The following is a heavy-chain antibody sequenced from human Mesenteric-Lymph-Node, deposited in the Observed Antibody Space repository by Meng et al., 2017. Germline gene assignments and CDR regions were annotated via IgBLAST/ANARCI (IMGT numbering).Heavy chain of an antibody. CDR1: GGSFSGYY. D-gene: IGHD1-26*01. J-gene: IGHJ3*01. CDR3: AGGPTTHDAFDV. CDR2: INHSGST. Sequence: SQTLSLTCAVYGGSFSGYYWSWIRQPPGKGLEWIGEINHSGSTNYNPSLKSRVTISVDTSKNQFSLKLSSVTAADTALYFCAGGPTTHDAFDVWGQGTMVTVSS. V-gene: IGHV4-34*01.